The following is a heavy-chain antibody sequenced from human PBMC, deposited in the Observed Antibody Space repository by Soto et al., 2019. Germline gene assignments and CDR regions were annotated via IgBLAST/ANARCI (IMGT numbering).Heavy chain of an antibody. J-gene: IGHJ6*02. CDR2: RSYDGSNK. V-gene: IGHV3-30*18. Sequence: QVQLVESGGGVVQPGRSLRLSCAASGFTFSSYGMHWVRQAPGKGLEWVAVRSYDGSNKYYADSVKGRFTISRDNSKHRLYLQMNSLRAEDTAVYYCAKDEVDFMAFQYYGMDVWGQGTTVIVSS. D-gene: IGHD3-3*01. CDR1: GFTFSSYG. CDR3: AKDEVDFMAFQYYGMDV.